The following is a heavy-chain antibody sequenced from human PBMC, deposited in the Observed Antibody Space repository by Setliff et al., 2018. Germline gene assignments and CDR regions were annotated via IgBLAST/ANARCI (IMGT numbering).Heavy chain of an antibody. J-gene: IGHJ4*02. V-gene: IGHV4-59*01. D-gene: IGHD1-26*01. Sequence: PSETLSLTCTVSGGPSSGASIWSWIRQPPGKGLEFIGYVYYSGTAKYDPSLESRAIMSVDASKNQISLKLNSVTAADTAVYYCAKGGTYRYFDFWGQGALVTVSS. CDR3: AKGGTYRYFDF. CDR1: GGPSSGAS. CDR2: VYYSGTA.